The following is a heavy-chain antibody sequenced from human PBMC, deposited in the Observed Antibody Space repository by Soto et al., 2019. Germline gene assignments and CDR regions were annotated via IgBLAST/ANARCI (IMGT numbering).Heavy chain of an antibody. CDR3: ARDGLVRPNSMDV. D-gene: IGHD3-10*01. V-gene: IGHV1-18*04. CDR1: GYTFTSYG. J-gene: IGHJ6*02. Sequence: ASVEVSCKSSGYTFTSYGISWGRRAPGQGLEWMGWISAYNGNTNYAQKLQGRVTMTTDTSTSTAYMELRSLRSDDTAVYYCARDGLVRPNSMDVWGQATTVTVSS. CDR2: ISAYNGNT.